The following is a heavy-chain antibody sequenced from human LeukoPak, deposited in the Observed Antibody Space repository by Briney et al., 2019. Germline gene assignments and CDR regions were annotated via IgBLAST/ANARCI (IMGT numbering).Heavy chain of an antibody. V-gene: IGHV3-20*04. CDR3: ARGGNYDFWSGYWVLDY. D-gene: IGHD3-3*01. CDR1: GFTFDDYG. Sequence: GGSLRPSCAASGFTFDDYGMSWVRQAPGKGLEWVSGINWNGGSTGYADSVKGRFTISRDNAKNSLYLQMNSPRAEDTALYYCARGGNYDFWSGYWVLDYWGQGTLVTVSS. J-gene: IGHJ4*02. CDR2: INWNGGST.